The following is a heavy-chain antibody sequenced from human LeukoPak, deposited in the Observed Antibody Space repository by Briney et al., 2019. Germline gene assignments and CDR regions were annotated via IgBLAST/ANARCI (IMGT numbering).Heavy chain of an antibody. J-gene: IGHJ3*02. CDR3: AKDDREDIVLMLSAILQGCAFDI. D-gene: IGHD2-8*01. CDR1: GFTFDDYG. Sequence: GGSLRLSCAASGFTFDDYGMSWVRQAPGKGLEWVSGINWNGGSTGYADSVKGRFTISRDNAKNSLYLQMNSLRAEDTALYYCAKDDREDIVLMLSAILQGCAFDIWGQGTMVTVSS. CDR2: INWNGGST. V-gene: IGHV3-20*04.